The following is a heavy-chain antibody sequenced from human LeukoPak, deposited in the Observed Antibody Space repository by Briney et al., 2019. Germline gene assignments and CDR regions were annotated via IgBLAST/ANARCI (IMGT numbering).Heavy chain of an antibody. J-gene: IGHJ3*02. CDR3: ARTDILTPNQNDDACDI. CDR2: LWYDGSEQ. D-gene: IGHD3-9*01. CDR1: GFTLSSYG. Sequence: GGSLRLSCAASGFTLSSYGMHWVRQAPGKGLEWVAILWYDGSEQYYADSVKGRFTISRDNSKNTLYLQMNSLRAEDTAVYYCARTDILTPNQNDDACDIWGQGT. V-gene: IGHV3-33*01.